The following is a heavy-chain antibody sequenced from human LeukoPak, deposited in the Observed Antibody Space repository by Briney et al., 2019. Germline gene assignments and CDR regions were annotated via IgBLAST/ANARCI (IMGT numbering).Heavy chain of an antibody. V-gene: IGHV1-24*01. CDR3: ARVGNPSGSLERDNWFDP. J-gene: IGHJ5*02. CDR2: FDPEDGET. CDR1: GYTLTELS. Sequence: ASVKVSCKVSGYTLTELSMHWVRQAPGKGLEWMGGFDPEDGETIYAQKFQGRVTMTEDTSTDTAYMELSSLRSEDTAVYYCARVGNPSGSLERDNWFDPWGQGTLVTVSS. D-gene: IGHD1-26*01.